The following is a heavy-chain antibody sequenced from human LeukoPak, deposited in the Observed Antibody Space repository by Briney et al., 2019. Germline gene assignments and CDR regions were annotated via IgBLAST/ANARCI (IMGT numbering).Heavy chain of an antibody. Sequence: GGSLRLSCAASGFTFSSYGMHWVRQAPGKGLEWVAVIWYDGSNKYYADSVKGRFTISRDNSKNTLYLQMNSLRAEDTAVYYCARERVRAAAGVKLAHYGMDVWGQGTTVTVSS. CDR1: GFTFSSYG. D-gene: IGHD6-13*01. V-gene: IGHV3-33*01. J-gene: IGHJ6*02. CDR2: IWYDGSNK. CDR3: ARERVRAAAGVKLAHYGMDV.